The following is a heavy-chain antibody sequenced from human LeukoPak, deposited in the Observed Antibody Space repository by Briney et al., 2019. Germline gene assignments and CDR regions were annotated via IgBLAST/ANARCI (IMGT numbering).Heavy chain of an antibody. CDR3: ARVLYYYGSGSYYYHFDY. V-gene: IGHV4-31*03. J-gene: IGHJ4*02. CDR1: GGSISSGGYY. CDR2: IYYSGST. Sequence: PSETLSLTSTVSGGSISSGGYYWSWIRQHPGKGLEWIGYIYYSGSTYYNPSLKSRVTISVDTSKNQFSLKLSSVTAADTAVYYCARVLYYYGSGSYYYHFDYWGQGTLVTVSS. D-gene: IGHD3-10*01.